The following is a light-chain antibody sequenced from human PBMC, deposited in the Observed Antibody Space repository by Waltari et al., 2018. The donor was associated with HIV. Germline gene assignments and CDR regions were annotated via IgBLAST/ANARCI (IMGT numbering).Light chain of an antibody. V-gene: IGLV1-47*01. CDR3: AVWDESLDGWL. CDR2: KDK. Sequence: QSELTQSPSASGTPGQRITISCSGSSSNIERNYVYWYKQFPGATPKVLIYKDKERTSGVPDRISGSKSGTSASLLISGLRSDDEADYYCAVWDESLDGWLFGGGTKLTVL. J-gene: IGLJ3*02. CDR1: SSNIERNY.